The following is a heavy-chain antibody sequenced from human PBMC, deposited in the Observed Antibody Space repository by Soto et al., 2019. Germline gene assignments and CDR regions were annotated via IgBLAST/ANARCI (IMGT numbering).Heavy chain of an antibody. Sequence: GESLKISCQGSGYSFTTYWIGWVRQMPGKGLEWMGIIFPGDSDTRYGPSFQGQVTISADKSIRTAYLQWSSLKASDTAMYYCARRGYCSTASCSTPYYFDYWGQGTLVTVSS. CDR1: GYSFTTYW. CDR2: IFPGDSDT. J-gene: IGHJ4*02. V-gene: IGHV5-51*01. D-gene: IGHD2-2*01. CDR3: ARRGYCSTASCSTPYYFDY.